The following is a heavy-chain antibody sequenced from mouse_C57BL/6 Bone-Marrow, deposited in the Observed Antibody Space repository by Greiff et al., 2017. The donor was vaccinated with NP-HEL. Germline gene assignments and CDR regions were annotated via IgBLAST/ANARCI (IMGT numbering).Heavy chain of an antibody. D-gene: IGHD1-1*01. J-gene: IGHJ4*01. CDR2: INPSTGGT. Sequence: EVKLMESGPELVKPGASVKISCKASGYSFTGYYMNWVKQSPEKSLEWIGEINPSTGGTTYNQKFKAKATLTVDKSSSTAYMQLKSLTSEDSAVYYCASDYGSSYALRYWGQGTSVTVSS. CDR3: ASDYGSSYALRY. CDR1: GYSFTGYY. V-gene: IGHV1-42*01.